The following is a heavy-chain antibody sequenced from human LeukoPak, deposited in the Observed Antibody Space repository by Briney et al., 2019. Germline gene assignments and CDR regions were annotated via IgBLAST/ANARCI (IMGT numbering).Heavy chain of an antibody. CDR2: IWSDGNNQ. Sequence: GGSLRLSCAASGFTFSTYGMHWVRQAPGKGLEWVAVIWSDGNNQYYADSVKGRFTISRDNPKNTLYLQMNSLRAEDTAVYYCARRGSGTYSVDQWGQGTLVTVSS. CDR1: GFTFSTYG. V-gene: IGHV3-33*01. J-gene: IGHJ4*02. CDR3: ARRGSGTYSVDQ. D-gene: IGHD3-10*01.